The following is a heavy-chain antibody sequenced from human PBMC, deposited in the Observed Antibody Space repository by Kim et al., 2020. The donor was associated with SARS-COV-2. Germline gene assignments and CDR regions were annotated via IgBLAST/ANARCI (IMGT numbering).Heavy chain of an antibody. CDR3: ASGPTVTFDTWGSYRTRYYSYYYLDF. D-gene: IGHD3-16*02. Sequence: SETLSLTCTVSGGSISSYYWSWIRQPPGKGLEWIGYIYYSGSTNYNPSLKSRVTIPVDTSKNQFSLKMSSVTAADTAVYYCASGPTVTFDTWGSYRTRYYSYYYLDFWGQGTTVTVSS. CDR2: IYYSGST. V-gene: IGHV4-59*12. CDR1: GGSISSYY. J-gene: IGHJ6*03.